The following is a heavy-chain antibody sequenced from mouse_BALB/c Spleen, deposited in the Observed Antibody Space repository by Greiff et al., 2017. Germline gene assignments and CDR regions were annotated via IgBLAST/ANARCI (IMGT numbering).Heavy chain of an antibody. CDR2: ISYSGST. Sequence: EVQLQQSGPGLVKPSQSLSLTCTVTGYSITSDYAWNWIRQFPGNKLEWMGYISYSGSTSYNPSLKSRISITRDTSKNQFFLQLNSVTTEDTATYYCARGNLIDGYYGYWGQGTTLTVSS. J-gene: IGHJ2*01. CDR1: GYSITSDYA. D-gene: IGHD2-3*01. CDR3: ARGNLIDGYYGY. V-gene: IGHV3-2*02.